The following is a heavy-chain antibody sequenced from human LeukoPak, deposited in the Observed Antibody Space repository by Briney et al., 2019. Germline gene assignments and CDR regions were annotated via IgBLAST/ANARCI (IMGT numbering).Heavy chain of an antibody. CDR1: GYTFTNYG. Sequence: ASVKVSCKASGYTFTNYGISWVRQAPGQGLEWMGWISAYNGNTNYAQKLQGRVTMTTDTSTSTAYMELRSLRSDDTAVYYCARVVRYGDYYHFDYWGQGTLVTVSS. J-gene: IGHJ4*02. CDR3: ARVVRYGDYYHFDY. D-gene: IGHD4-17*01. CDR2: ISAYNGNT. V-gene: IGHV1-18*04.